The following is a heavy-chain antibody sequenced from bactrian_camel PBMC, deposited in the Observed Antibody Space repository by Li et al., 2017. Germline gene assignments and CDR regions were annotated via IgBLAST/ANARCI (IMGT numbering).Heavy chain of an antibody. V-gene: IGHV3S40*01. CDR3: AADVGSMSGNCQPNY. CDR2: INTGSGGA. J-gene: IGHJ4*01. D-gene: IGHD6*01. Sequence: VQLVESGGDSVQAGGSLRLSCATSGFTFSLWSIAWFRQGQGKEREGVAAINTGSGGADYAPSVKDRFAISQNNAKNTVYLQMNGLKPDDTAMYYRAADVGSMSGNCQPNYWGQGTQVTVS. CDR1: GFTFSLWS.